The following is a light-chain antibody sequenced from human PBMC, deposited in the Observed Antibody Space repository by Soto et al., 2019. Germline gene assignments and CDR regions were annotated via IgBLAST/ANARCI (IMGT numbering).Light chain of an antibody. CDR2: RAS. CDR1: QSISNN. CDR3: QHYNNWPPWT. Sequence: IVMTQSPATLSGSPGERATLSCRASQSISNNLAWYQQKPGQAPRLLIYRASTRATGIPVRFSASGSGTDFTLTISSLQSEDFAVSYCQHYNNWPPWTFGQGTKVEI. J-gene: IGKJ1*01. V-gene: IGKV3-15*01.